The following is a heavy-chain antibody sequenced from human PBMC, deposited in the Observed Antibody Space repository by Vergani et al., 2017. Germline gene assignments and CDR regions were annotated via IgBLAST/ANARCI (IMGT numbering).Heavy chain of an antibody. V-gene: IGHV3-21*01. CDR3: ARAGVLGEYFDY. J-gene: IGHJ4*02. D-gene: IGHD3-16*01. CDR1: GFTFSSYA. CDR2: ISSSSSYT. Sequence: EVQLLESGGGLVQPGGSLRLSCAASGFTFSSYAMSWVRQAPGKGLEWVSAISSSSSYTNYADSVKGRFTISRDNAKNSLYLQMNSLRAEDTAVYYCARAGVLGEYFDYWGQGTLVTVSS.